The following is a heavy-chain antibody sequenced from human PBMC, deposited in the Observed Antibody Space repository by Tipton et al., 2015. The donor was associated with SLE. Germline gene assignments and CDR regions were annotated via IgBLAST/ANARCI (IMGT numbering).Heavy chain of an antibody. V-gene: IGHV3-11*03. CDR2: ISSSSSYT. J-gene: IGHJ3*02. CDR1: GFTFSDYY. D-gene: IGHD5-18*01. Sequence: SLRLSCAASGFTFSDYYMSWIRQAPGKGLEWVSYISSSSSYTNYADSVKGRFTISRDNAKNSLYLQMNSLRAEDTAVYYCAWSGYSYGTHAFDIWSQGTMVTVSS. CDR3: AWSGYSYGTHAFDI.